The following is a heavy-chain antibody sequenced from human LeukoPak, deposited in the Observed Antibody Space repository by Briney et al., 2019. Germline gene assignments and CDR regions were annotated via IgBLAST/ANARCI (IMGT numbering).Heavy chain of an antibody. Sequence: GGSLRLSCAASGFILSNHAMSWVRQAPGKGLQWIAVSSGSGCTIEYEDSVKGRFTISRDNSKNTLSLQMNSLRVEDTAIYYCTKNVMVKRYIDYWGQGTVVTVSS. CDR3: TKNVMVKRYIDY. CDR1: GFILSNHA. J-gene: IGHJ4*02. D-gene: IGHD5-18*01. CDR2: SSGSGCTI. V-gene: IGHV3-23*01.